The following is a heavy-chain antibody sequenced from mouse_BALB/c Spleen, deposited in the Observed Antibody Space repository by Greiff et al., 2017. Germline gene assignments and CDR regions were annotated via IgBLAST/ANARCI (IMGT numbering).Heavy chain of an antibody. CDR3: ERADDYDGVYYAMDY. D-gene: IGHD2-4*01. J-gene: IGHJ4*01. CDR2: ISYDGSN. Sequence: DVKLQESGPGLVKPSQSLSLTCSVTGYSITSGYYWNWIRQFPGNKLEWMGYISYDGSNNYNPSLKNRISITRDTSKNQFFLKLNSVTTEDTATYYCERADDYDGVYYAMDYWGQGTSVTVSS. CDR1: GYSITSGYY. V-gene: IGHV3-6*02.